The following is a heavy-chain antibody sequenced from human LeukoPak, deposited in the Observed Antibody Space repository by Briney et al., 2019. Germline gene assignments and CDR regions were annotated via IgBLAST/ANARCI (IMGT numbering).Heavy chain of an antibody. D-gene: IGHD5-12*01. CDR1: GFNFSSYW. CDR3: ARESGGYADY. CDR2: INQDGSEK. Sequence: GGSLRLSCAASGFNFSSYWMSWVRQAPGKGLEWVASINQDGSEKFYVDSVKGRLTISRDNAKKSLHLQMNSLRAEDTAVYYCARESGGYADYWGQGTLVTVSS. J-gene: IGHJ4*02. V-gene: IGHV3-7*01.